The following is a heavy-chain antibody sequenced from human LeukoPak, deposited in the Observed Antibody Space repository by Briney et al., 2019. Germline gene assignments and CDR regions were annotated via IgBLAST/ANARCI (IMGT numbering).Heavy chain of an antibody. CDR1: GFTFSSYG. CDR3: AKDERCSSTSCLRYYYYYYMDV. V-gene: IGHV3-30*02. D-gene: IGHD2-2*01. Sequence: GGSLRLSCAASGFTFSSYGMHWVRQAPGKGLGWVAFIRYDGSNKYYADSVKGRFTISRDNSKNTLYLQMNSLRAEDTVAYYCAKDERCSSTSCLRYYYYYYMDVWGKGTTVTVSS. CDR2: IRYDGSNK. J-gene: IGHJ6*03.